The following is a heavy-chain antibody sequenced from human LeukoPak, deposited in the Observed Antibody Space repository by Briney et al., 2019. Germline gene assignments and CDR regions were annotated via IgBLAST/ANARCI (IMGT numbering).Heavy chain of an antibody. V-gene: IGHV3-7*01. CDR3: AGGQGWHFDL. CDR2: IKQDGSEE. Sequence: RAGGSLRLSCAASGITFSSLWMSWFRQAPGKGLEWVADIKQDGSEEHYVASVKGRFTISRDSTSLYLQMNSLRAEDTAVYYCAGGQGWHFDLWGRGTLITVSS. D-gene: IGHD2-15*01. J-gene: IGHJ2*01. CDR1: GITFSSLW.